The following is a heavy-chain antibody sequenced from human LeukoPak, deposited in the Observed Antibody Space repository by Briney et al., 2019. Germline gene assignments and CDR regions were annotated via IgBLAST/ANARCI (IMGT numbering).Heavy chain of an antibody. CDR1: GFTFSSYG. CDR3: ARSVYGSGSYMDV. CDR2: IRFDGDNK. V-gene: IGHV3-33*08. D-gene: IGHD3-10*01. J-gene: IGHJ6*03. Sequence: GGSLRLSCAAFGFTFSSYGMHWVRQAPGKGLEWVAVIRFDGDNKYYGEAVKGRFTIARNNAENKLFLDMNNLRADDTAVYFCARSVYGSGSYMDVWGQGTTVIVSS.